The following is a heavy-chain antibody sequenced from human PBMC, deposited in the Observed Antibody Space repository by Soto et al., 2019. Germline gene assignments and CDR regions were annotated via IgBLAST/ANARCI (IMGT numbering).Heavy chain of an antibody. D-gene: IGHD3-10*01. CDR3: AKEYYYGSGSYYTFDY. Sequence: SETLSLTCTVSGGSISSYYWSWIRQPPGKGLEWIGYIYYSGSTNYNPSLKSRVTISVDTSKNQFSLKLSSVTAADTAVYYCAKEYYYGSGSYYTFDYWGQGTLVTVSS. V-gene: IGHV4-59*12. J-gene: IGHJ4*02. CDR1: GGSISSYY. CDR2: IYYSGST.